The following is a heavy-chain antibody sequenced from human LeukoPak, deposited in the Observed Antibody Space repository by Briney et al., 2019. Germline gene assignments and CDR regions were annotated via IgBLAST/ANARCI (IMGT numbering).Heavy chain of an antibody. V-gene: IGHV1-18*01. CDR3: AREKWEDSSGYYLVY. D-gene: IGHD3-22*01. CDR1: GYTFSSYG. Sequence: ASVKVSCKASGYTFSSYGISWVRQVPGQGLEWMGWISPHNGNRDYAQNFQGRVTMTTDTATTTAYMELRSLRYDDTAVYYCAREKWEDSSGYYLVYWGQGTLVTVSS. CDR2: ISPHNGNR. J-gene: IGHJ4*02.